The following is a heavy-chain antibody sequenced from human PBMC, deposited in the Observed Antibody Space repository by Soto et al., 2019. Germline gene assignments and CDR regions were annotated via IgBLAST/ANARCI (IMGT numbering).Heavy chain of an antibody. Sequence: ASVKVSCKASGYTFTSYGISWVRQAPGQGLEWMGWISAYNGNTNYAQKFQGRVTITADESTSTAYMELSSLRSEDTAVYYCARVGSSSSAAAYGMDVWGQGTTVTVSS. CDR3: ARVGSSSSAAAYGMDV. J-gene: IGHJ6*02. CDR2: ISAYNGNT. D-gene: IGHD6-6*01. V-gene: IGHV1-18*01. CDR1: GYTFTSYG.